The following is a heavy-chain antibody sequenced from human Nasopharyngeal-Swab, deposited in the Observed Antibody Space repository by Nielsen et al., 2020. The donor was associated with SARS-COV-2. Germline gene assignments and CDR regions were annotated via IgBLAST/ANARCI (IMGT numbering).Heavy chain of an antibody. CDR2: ISYDGSVK. J-gene: IGHJ4*02. V-gene: IGHV3-30*18. D-gene: IGHD1-1*01. CDR3: AKPPDSGVAERYFDY. Sequence: WIRQPPGKGLEWVALISYDGSVKYYADSVKGRFTIARGNSQNTLYLQMNSLRPEDTALYYCAKPPDSGVAERYFDYWGQGTLVTVSS.